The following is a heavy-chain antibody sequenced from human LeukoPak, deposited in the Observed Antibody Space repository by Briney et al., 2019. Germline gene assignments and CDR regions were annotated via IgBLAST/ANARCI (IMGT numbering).Heavy chain of an antibody. Sequence: QPGRSLRLSCAASGFTFDDYAMHWVRQAPGKGLEWVSGISWNSGRIGYADSVKGRFTISRDNAKNSLYLQMNSLRAEDTALYYCAKDTDIYYDSRGSRRYFDYWGQGTLVTVSS. V-gene: IGHV3-9*01. D-gene: IGHD3-22*01. CDR3: AKDTDIYYDSRGSRRYFDY. CDR2: ISWNSGRI. J-gene: IGHJ4*02. CDR1: GFTFDDYA.